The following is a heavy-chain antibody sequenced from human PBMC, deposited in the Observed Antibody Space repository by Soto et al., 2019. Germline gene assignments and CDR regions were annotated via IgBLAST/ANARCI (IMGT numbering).Heavy chain of an antibody. V-gene: IGHV4-34*01. CDR3: ARARLYSYGHLGRSHYFDY. CDR2: INHSGST. CDR1: GGSFSGYY. D-gene: IGHD5-18*01. Sequence: PENLRLTCAVYGGSFSGYYWSWIRLPPGKGLAWIGEINHSGSTNYNPSLKSRVTISVDTSKNQFSLTPSSLTAADTAVYYSARARLYSYGHLGRSHYFDYWGQGNMVTVS. J-gene: IGHJ4*02.